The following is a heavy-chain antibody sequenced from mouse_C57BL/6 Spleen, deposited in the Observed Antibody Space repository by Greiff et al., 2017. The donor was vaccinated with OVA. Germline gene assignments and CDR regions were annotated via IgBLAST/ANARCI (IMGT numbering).Heavy chain of an antibody. Sequence: VQLQQSGPELVKPGASVKIPCKASGYTFTDYNMDWVKQSHGKSLEWIGDINPNNGGTIYNQKFKGKATLTVDKSSSTAYMELRSLTSEDTAGDYCARVYDGYPWYFDYWGQGTTLTVSS. J-gene: IGHJ2*01. CDR1: GYTFTDYN. CDR2: INPNNGGT. V-gene: IGHV1-18*01. CDR3: ARVYDGYPWYFDY. D-gene: IGHD2-3*01.